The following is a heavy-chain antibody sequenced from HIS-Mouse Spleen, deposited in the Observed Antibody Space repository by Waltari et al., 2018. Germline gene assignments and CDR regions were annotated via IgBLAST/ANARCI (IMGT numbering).Heavy chain of an antibody. J-gene: IGHJ4*02. CDR3: ARHVIAAAGSVDY. V-gene: IGHV5-51*01. D-gene: IGHD6-13*01. Sequence: EYMGIIYPGDSDTRYSPSFQGQVTISADKSISTAYLQWSSLKASDTAMYYCARHVIAAAGSVDYWCQGTLVTVSS. CDR2: IYPGDSDT.